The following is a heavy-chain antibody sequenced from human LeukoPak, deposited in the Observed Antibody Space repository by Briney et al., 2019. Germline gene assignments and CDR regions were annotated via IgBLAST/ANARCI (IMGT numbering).Heavy chain of an antibody. CDR1: GFTFSSYG. J-gene: IGHJ4*02. V-gene: IGHV3-30*02. CDR3: ASSVVVPAAIDY. D-gene: IGHD2-2*01. CDR2: IRYDGSNK. Sequence: PGGSLRPSCAASGFTFSSYGMHWVRQAPGKGLEWVAFIRYDGSNKYYADSVKGRFTISRDNSKNTLYLQMNSLRAEDTAVYYCASSVVVPAAIDYWGQGTLVTVSS.